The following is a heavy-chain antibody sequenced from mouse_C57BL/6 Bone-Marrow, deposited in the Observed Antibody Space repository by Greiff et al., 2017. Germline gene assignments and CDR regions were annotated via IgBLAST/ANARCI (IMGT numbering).Heavy chain of an antibody. J-gene: IGHJ4*01. CDR1: GYTFTSYW. Sequence: QVQLQQPGAELVMPGASVKLSCKASGYTFTSYWMHWVKQRPGQGLEWIGEIDPSDSYTNYNQKFKGKSTLTVDKSSSTAYMQLSSLASEDSAVYYCARAGDYGDYYAMTNWGQEASVTVSS. V-gene: IGHV1-69*01. CDR2: IDPSDSYT. CDR3: ARAGDYGDYYAMTN. D-gene: IGHD2-4*01.